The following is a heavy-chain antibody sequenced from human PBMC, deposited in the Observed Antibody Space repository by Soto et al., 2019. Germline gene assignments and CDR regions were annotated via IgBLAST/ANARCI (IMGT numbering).Heavy chain of an antibody. V-gene: IGHV3-23*01. CDR1: GFTFSSYA. Sequence: GGSLRLSYAASGFTFSSYAMSWVRQAPGKGLEWVSAISGSGGSTYYADSVKGRFTISRDNSKNTLYLQMNSLRAEDTAVYYCAKGGYCSSTSCPARVYYFDYWGQGTLVTVSS. CDR2: ISGSGGST. D-gene: IGHD2-2*01. J-gene: IGHJ4*02. CDR3: AKGGYCSSTSCPARVYYFDY.